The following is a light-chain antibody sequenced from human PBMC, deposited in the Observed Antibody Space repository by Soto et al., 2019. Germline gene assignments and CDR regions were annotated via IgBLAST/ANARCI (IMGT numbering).Light chain of an antibody. CDR2: ATD. J-gene: IGKJ1*01. CDR3: QQSYSNTQT. V-gene: IGKV1-39*01. Sequence: DIQMTQSPSSLSASVGDRVTITCRASQTITNYLNWYQQQSGKAPKLLIYATDTLPSGVPSRFSGSGSGTDFTLTISSLQPEDFATYYCQQSYSNTQTFGQGTKVDIK. CDR1: QTITNY.